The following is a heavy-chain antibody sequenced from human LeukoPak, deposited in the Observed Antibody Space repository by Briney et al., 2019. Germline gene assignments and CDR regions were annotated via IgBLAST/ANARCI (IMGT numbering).Heavy chain of an antibody. CDR2: ISYDGSNK. V-gene: IGHV3-30*01. CDR3: ARARGYSGYDFSY. J-gene: IGHJ4*02. CDR1: GFTFSSYA. Sequence: GGSLRLSCAASGFTFSSYAMHWVRQAPGKGLEWVAVISYDGSNKYYADSVKGRFTISRDNSKNTLYLQMNSLRAEDTAVYYCARARGYSGYDFSYWGQGTLVTVSS. D-gene: IGHD5-12*01.